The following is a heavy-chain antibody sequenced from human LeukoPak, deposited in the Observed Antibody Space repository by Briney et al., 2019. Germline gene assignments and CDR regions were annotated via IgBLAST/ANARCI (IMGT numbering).Heavy chain of an antibody. Sequence: GGSLRLSCAASGFSFNDYGMSWVRQPPGKGLEWVAGITWNDGSAAYADSMKGRLTISRDSAKNSLYLQMNSLRAEDTALYYCATSTVGFYFDYWGQGTLVTVSS. CDR1: GFSFNDYG. V-gene: IGHV3-20*04. D-gene: IGHD1-26*01. CDR2: ITWNDGSA. J-gene: IGHJ4*02. CDR3: ATSTVGFYFDY.